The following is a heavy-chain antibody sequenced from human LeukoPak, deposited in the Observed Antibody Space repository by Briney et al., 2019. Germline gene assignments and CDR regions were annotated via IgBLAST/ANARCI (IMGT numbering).Heavy chain of an antibody. CDR2: ISGSGGST. D-gene: IGHD2-2*01. J-gene: IGHJ4*02. CDR3: AKEVGYCSSTSCYALPYYFDY. V-gene: IGHV3-23*01. Sequence: GGSLRLSCAASGFTFSSYGMHWVRQAPGKGLEWVSAISGSGGSTYYADSVKGRFTISRDNSKNTLYLQMNSLRAEDTAVYYCAKEVGYCSSTSCYALPYYFDYWGQGTLVTVSS. CDR1: GFTFSSYG.